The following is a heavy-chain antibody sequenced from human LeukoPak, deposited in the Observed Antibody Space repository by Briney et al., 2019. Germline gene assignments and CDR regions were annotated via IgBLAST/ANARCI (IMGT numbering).Heavy chain of an antibody. D-gene: IGHD2-15*01. CDR3: TTSDLGYCSGGSCYSGDY. J-gene: IGHJ4*02. Sequence: GGSLRLSCAASGFTFSSAWMSWVRQAPGKGLEWVGRIKSKTGGGTTDYAAPVKGRFTISRDDSKNTLYLQMNSLKTEDTAVYYCTTSDLGYCSGGSCYSGDYWGQGTLVTVSS. CDR1: GFTFSSAW. V-gene: IGHV3-15*01. CDR2: IKSKTGGGTT.